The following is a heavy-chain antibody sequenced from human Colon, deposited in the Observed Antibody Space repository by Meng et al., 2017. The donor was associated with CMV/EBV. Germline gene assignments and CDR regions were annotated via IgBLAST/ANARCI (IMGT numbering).Heavy chain of an antibody. CDR3: ARDWISGVINSDYYYYGMDV. J-gene: IGHJ6*02. CDR1: GGSVSSGSYY. Sequence: SETLSLTCTVSGGSVSSGSYYWSWIRQPPGKGLEWIGYIYYSGSTNYNPSLKSRVTISVDTSKNQFSLKLSSVTAADTAVYYCARDWISGVINSDYYYYGMDVWGQGTTVTVSS. D-gene: IGHD3-3*01. CDR2: IYYSGST. V-gene: IGHV4-61*01.